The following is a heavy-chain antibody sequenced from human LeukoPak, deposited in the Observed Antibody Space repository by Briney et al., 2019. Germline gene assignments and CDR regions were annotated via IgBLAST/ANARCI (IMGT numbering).Heavy chain of an antibody. D-gene: IGHD3-10*01. Sequence: SETLSLTCTVSGGSISSSSYYWGWIRQPPGKGLEWIGSIYYSGSTYYNPSLKSRVTISVDTSKNQFSLKLSSVTAADTAVYYCARDYGSRLWFGELFFGSPPYYYGMDVWGQGTTVTVSS. CDR1: GGSISSSSYY. V-gene: IGHV4-39*07. J-gene: IGHJ6*02. CDR2: IYYSGST. CDR3: ARDYGSRLWFGELFFGSPPYYYGMDV.